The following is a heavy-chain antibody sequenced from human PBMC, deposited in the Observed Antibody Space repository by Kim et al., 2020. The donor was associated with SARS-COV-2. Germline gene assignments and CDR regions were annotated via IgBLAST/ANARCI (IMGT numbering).Heavy chain of an antibody. CDR2: TQ. CDR3: ACLTRMDY. V-gene: IGHV3-66*01. Sequence: TQYTADARKGRFTNSRENAKNTLYLQRNSLRAEDTGVYYCACLTRMDYWGQGTLVTVSS. D-gene: IGHD3-9*01. J-gene: IGHJ4*02.